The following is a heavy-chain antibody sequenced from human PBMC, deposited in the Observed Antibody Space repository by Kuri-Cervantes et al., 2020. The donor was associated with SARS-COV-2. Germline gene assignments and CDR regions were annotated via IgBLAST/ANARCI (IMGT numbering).Heavy chain of an antibody. V-gene: IGHV4-38-2*01. CDR3: ASSLATNPEYFQH. CDR1: GYSISSGYY. D-gene: IGHD6-13*01. J-gene: IGHJ1*01. Sequence: SQTLSLTCAVSGYSISSGYYWGWIRQPPGKGLERIGSIYHSGSTYYNPSLKSRVTISVGTSKNQFSLKLSSVTAADTAVYYCASSLATNPEYFQHWGQGTLVTVSS. CDR2: IYHSGST.